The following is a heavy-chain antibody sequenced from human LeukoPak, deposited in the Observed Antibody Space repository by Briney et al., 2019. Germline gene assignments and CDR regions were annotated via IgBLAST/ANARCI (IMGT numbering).Heavy chain of an antibody. CDR1: GGPINSYY. V-gene: IGHV4-4*07. Sequence: PSETLSLTCTVSGGPINSYYWGWVRQAAGKGLEWIGRIYTTGATYYSPSLKSRLTMSVDTSKNQFSLNLRSVTAADTALYYCGRQGYTAAYYFLDYWSQGTLVTVSS. CDR3: GRQGYTAAYYFLDY. CDR2: IYTTGAT. J-gene: IGHJ4*02. D-gene: IGHD1-26*01.